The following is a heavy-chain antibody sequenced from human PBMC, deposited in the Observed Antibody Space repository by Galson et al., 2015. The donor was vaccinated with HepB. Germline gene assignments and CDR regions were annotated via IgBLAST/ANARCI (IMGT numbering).Heavy chain of an antibody. V-gene: IGHV3-23*01. D-gene: IGHD3-3*01. J-gene: IGHJ4*02. CDR3: AKDRREIITSFGVVKPSFYFDF. CDR1: GFTFSNYA. CDR2: ITGRGDTT. Sequence: SLRLSCAASGFTFSNYAVSWVRQAPGKGLEWVSTITGRGDTTFYPDSVKGRFTISRDNSKNTLYLEMNSLRAEDTAVYYCAKDRREIITSFGVVKPSFYFDFWGQGTLITVSS.